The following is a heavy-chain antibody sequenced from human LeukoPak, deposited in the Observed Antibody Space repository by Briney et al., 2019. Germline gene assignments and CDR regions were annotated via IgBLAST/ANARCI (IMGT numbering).Heavy chain of an antibody. V-gene: IGHV3-21*01. CDR3: ARARVVVAANPFDY. J-gene: IGHJ4*02. Sequence: GGSLRLSCAASGFTFSSYSMNWVRQAPGKGLEWVSSISSSGSNIYYADSVKGRFTISRDNAKNSLYLQMNSLRAEDTAVYYCARARVVVAANPFDYWGQGTLVTVSS. CDR2: ISSSGSNI. CDR1: GFTFSSYS. D-gene: IGHD2-15*01.